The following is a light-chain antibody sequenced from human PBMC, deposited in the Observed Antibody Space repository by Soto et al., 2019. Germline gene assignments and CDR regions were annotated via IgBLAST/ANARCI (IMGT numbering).Light chain of an antibody. CDR3: SSYTSSSTRV. Sequence: QSVLTQPASVSGSPGQSITISCTGTSSDVGGYKYVSWYQQHPGKAPKLMIYDIRNRPSEVSNRFSGSKSGNTASLTISGLQAEDEADYYCSSYTSSSTRVFGTGTKLTVL. CDR2: DIR. V-gene: IGLV2-14*03. CDR1: SSDVGGYKY. J-gene: IGLJ1*01.